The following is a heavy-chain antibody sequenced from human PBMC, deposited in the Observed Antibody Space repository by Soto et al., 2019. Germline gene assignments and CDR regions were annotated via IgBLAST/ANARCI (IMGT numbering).Heavy chain of an antibody. J-gene: IGHJ4*02. CDR2: ISASGGST. CDR1: GFTFSSYV. Sequence: GSLRLSCAASGFTFSSYVMSWVRQAPGMGLEWVSGISASGGSTSHADSAKGRFTISRDNSKNTLYLQMNSLRAEDTALYYCAKVDKLGYCSTTSCYNFDYWGQGTLVTVSS. V-gene: IGHV3-23*01. D-gene: IGHD2-2*02. CDR3: AKVDKLGYCSTTSCYNFDY.